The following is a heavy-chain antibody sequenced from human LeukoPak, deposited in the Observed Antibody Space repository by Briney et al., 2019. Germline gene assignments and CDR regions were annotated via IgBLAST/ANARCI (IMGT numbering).Heavy chain of an antibody. CDR1: GGSFSGYY. D-gene: IGHD4-23*01. CDR2: INHSGST. Sequence: PPETLSLTCAVYGGSFSGYYWSWIRQPPGKGLEWIGEINHSGSTNYNPSLKSRVTISVDTSKNQFSLKLSSVTAADTAVYYCARFVVTPPLVDYWGQGTLVTVSS. CDR3: ARFVVTPPLVDY. J-gene: IGHJ4*02. V-gene: IGHV4-34*01.